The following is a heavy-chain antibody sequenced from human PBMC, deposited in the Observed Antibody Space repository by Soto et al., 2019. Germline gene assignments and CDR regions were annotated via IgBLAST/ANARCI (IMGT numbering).Heavy chain of an antibody. J-gene: IGHJ3*02. Sequence: SETLSLTCSVSGDSISRIDYYWTWIRQHPEKGLEWIGNIYFRGNTYYSPSLESRLTISVDTSKNQFSLKLTSVTAADTAVYYCAREGGSYDSGGYLIRGAFDIWGQGTMVTVS. D-gene: IGHD3-22*01. CDR1: GDSISRIDYY. CDR2: IYFRGNT. CDR3: AREGGSYDSGGYLIRGAFDI. V-gene: IGHV4-31*03.